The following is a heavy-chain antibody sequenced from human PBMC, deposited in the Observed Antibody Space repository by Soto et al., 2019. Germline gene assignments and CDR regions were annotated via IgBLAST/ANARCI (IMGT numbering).Heavy chain of an antibody. Sequence: SETLSLTCNMSGDSYSISTYSWSWIRQPPGKALQGIGFIYQSWVTSYNPSLASRVSISLHRSNNQSSLKLKSVTAADTAVYFCAGMPYTSGLRFDPWGPGTLVTVSS. CDR3: AGMPYTSGLRFDP. CDR2: IYQSWVT. CDR1: GDSYSISTYS. V-gene: IGHV4-30-2*01. D-gene: IGHD6-19*01. J-gene: IGHJ5*02.